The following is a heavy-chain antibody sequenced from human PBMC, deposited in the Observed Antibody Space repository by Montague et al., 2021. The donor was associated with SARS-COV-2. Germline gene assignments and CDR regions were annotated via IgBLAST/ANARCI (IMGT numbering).Heavy chain of an antibody. CDR2: IDWDDDK. J-gene: IGHJ4*02. Sequence: PALVKPTQTLTLTCTFSGFSLSTSGMCVSWIRQPPGKALEWLALIDWDDDKYYSTSLKTRLTISKDTSNNQVVLTMTNMDPVDTATYYCATTIYDYVWGTRVEFDYWGQGTLVTVPS. CDR1: GFSLSTSGMC. D-gene: IGHD3-16*01. CDR3: ATTIYDYVWGTRVEFDY. V-gene: IGHV2-70*01.